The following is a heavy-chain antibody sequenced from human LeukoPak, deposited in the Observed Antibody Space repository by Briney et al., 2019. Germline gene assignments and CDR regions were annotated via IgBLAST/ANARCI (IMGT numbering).Heavy chain of an antibody. CDR1: GFTFSSYS. D-gene: IGHD3-16*02. J-gene: IGHJ4*02. V-gene: IGHV3-15*01. CDR3: TTDSRGIGGVIIPGNY. CDR2: IRSKTDGGTT. Sequence: GGSLRLSCAASGFTFSSYSMNWVRQAPGKGLEWVGRIRSKTDGGTTDFAAPVKGRFTISRDDSKNTLYLQMNSLKTEDTAVYYCTTDSRGIGGVIIPGNYWGQGTLVTVSS.